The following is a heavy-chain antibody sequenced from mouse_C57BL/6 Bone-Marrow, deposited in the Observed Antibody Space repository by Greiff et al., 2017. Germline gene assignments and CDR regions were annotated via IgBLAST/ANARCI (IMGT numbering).Heavy chain of an antibody. CDR3: AREVTTGYYYAMDY. V-gene: IGHV5-9*01. Sequence: EVKLVESGGGLVKPGGSLKLSCAASGFTFSSYTMSWVRQTPEKRLEWVATISGGGGNTYYPDSVKGRFTISRDNAKNTLYLQMRSLRSEDTALYYCAREVTTGYYYAMDYWGQGTSVTVSS. CDR1: GFTFSSYT. D-gene: IGHD2-2*01. CDR2: ISGGGGNT. J-gene: IGHJ4*01.